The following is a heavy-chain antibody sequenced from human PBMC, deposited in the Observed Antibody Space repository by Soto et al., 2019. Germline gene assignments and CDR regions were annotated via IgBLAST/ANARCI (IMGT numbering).Heavy chain of an antibody. CDR1: GYTFTSYE. CDR2: MNPNNGNT. Sequence: QVQLVQSGAEVKKPGASVKVSCKASGYTFTSYEINWVRQATRQGLEWMGWMNPNNGNTGYAQKFQGRATMTRNTSISTAYMELISLRSEDTAVYYWPRGPHPFFDDYWGQATLVSVSS. CDR3: PRGPHPFFDDY. J-gene: IGHJ4*02. V-gene: IGHV1-8*01.